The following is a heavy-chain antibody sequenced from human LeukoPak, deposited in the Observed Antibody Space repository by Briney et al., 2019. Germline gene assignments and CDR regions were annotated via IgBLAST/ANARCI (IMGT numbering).Heavy chain of an antibody. J-gene: IGHJ4*02. CDR2: IWYDGSNK. V-gene: IGHV3-33*06. CDR3: AKLGLVVAAIDY. D-gene: IGHD2-15*01. CDR1: GFTFSSYG. Sequence: GGSLRLSCAAAGFTFSSYGMHWVRQAPGKGLEWVAVIWYDGSNKYYADSVKGRFTISRDNSKNTLYLQMNSLRAEDTAVYYCAKLGLVVAAIDYWGQGTLVTVSS.